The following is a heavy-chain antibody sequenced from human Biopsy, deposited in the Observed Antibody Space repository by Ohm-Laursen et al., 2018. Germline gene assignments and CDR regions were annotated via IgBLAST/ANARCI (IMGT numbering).Heavy chain of an antibody. D-gene: IGHD7-27*01. V-gene: IGHV3-30*18. CDR1: GFSFSSYG. Sequence: SLRLSCAASGFSFSSYGMHWVRQAPGKGLEWVAVISDDGRNKYYVDSVKGRFTISRDNSKNTLYLQMNNLRAEDTAVFYWAKDLRNNNWGVENWGQGTLVAVSS. J-gene: IGHJ4*02. CDR3: AKDLRNNNWGVEN. CDR2: ISDDGRNK.